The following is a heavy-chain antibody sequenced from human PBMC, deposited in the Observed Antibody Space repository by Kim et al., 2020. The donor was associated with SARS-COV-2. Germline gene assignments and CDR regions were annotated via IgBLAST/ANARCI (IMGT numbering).Heavy chain of an antibody. D-gene: IGHD6-19*01. V-gene: IGHV3-53*01. CDR3: ARVTGDGWYVDY. CDR2: T. J-gene: IGHJ4*02. Sequence: TYYPGSATGGFTISRDNAKNTLYLQRTSLRAEDTAMYYCARVTGDGWYVDYWGRGTLVTVSS.